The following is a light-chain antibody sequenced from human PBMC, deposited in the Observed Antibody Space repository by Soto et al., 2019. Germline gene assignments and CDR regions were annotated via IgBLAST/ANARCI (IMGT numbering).Light chain of an antibody. V-gene: IGKV4-1*01. CDR2: WAS. Sequence: DIVMTQSPDSLAVSLGERATINCKSSQSVLYSSNNKNYLAWYQQKPGQPPKLLIYWASIRESGVPDRFSGSGSGIDFTLTISSLQAEDVAVYYCQQYYSNPPMFTFGQGTKLEIK. CDR1: QSVLYSSNNKNY. J-gene: IGKJ2*01. CDR3: QQYYSNPPMFT.